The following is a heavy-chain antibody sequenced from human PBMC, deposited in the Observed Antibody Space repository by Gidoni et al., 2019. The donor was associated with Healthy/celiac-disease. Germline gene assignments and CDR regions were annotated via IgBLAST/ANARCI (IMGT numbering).Heavy chain of an antibody. V-gene: IGHV3-30-3*01. J-gene: IGHJ4*02. D-gene: IGHD6-19*01. CDR3: ARERGSGSSFGY. Sequence: QVQLVESGGGVVQPGRSLRLSCAASGFTFSSYARHWVRQAPGKGLEWVAVISYDGSNKYYADSVKGRFTISRDNSKNTLFLQMDSLRAEDTAVYYCARERGSGSSFGYWGQGTLVTVSS. CDR2: ISYDGSNK. CDR1: GFTFSSYA.